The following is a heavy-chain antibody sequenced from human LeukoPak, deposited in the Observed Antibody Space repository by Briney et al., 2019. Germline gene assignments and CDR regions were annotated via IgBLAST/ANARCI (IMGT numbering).Heavy chain of an antibody. J-gene: IGHJ4*02. CDR1: GFTFSSFA. Sequence: PGGSLRLSCAASGFTFSSFAMHWVRQVPGKGLEWVAVSSSDGSNKNYADSVKGRFTISRDNSNNTLYLQMNSLRAEDTAVYFCARVATLEKFYFDNIGGDYWGLGTLVTVSS. CDR3: ARVATLEKFYFDNIGGDY. CDR2: SSSDGSNK. D-gene: IGHD3-22*01. V-gene: IGHV3-30*04.